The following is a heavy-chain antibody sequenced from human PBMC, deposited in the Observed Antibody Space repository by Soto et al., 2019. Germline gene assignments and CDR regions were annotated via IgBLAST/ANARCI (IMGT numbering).Heavy chain of an antibody. J-gene: IGHJ4*02. D-gene: IGHD6-13*01. CDR3: VRDPTSGIAAPG. V-gene: IGHV3-48*01. Sequence: GGSLRLSCAASGFTFSTYSMNWVRQAPGKGLEWISYISFSSSSIYYADSVRGRFTISRDNAKNSLYLQMNSLRAEDTAVYYGVRDPTSGIAAPGWGQGTPVTVAS. CDR1: GFTFSTYS. CDR2: ISFSSSSI.